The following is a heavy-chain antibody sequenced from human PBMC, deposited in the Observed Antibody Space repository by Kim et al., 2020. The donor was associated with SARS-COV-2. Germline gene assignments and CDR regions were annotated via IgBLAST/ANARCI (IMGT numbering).Heavy chain of an antibody. CDR1: GFPFSSYA. J-gene: IGHJ4*02. V-gene: IGHV3-23*01. Sequence: LSLTCAASGFPFSSYAMSWVRQAPGKGLEWVSAISGSGGSTYYADSVKGRFTISRDNSKNTLYLQMNSLRAEDTAVYYCARVVAHFDYWGQGTLVTVSS. CDR2: ISGSGGST. CDR3: ARVVAHFDY. D-gene: IGHD5-12*01.